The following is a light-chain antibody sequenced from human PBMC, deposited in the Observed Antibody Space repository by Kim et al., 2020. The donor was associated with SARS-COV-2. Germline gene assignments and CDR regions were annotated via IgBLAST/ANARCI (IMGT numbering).Light chain of an antibody. CDR1: GSDVGAYNY. CDR2: DVT. J-gene: IGLJ2*01. CDR3: CSYAGGYTHVL. Sequence: QSALTQPRSVSGSPGQSVSISCTGTGSDVGAYNYVSWYQQQPGEAPKLMIYDVTKRPSGVPDRFSGSKSGNTASLTISGLQTEDEADYYCCSYAGGYTHVLFGGGTQLTVL. V-gene: IGLV2-11*01.